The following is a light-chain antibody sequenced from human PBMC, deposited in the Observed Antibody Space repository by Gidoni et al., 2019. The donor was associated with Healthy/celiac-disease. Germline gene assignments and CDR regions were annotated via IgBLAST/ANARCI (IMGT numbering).Light chain of an antibody. Sequence: EIVFTQSPGTLSLSPEERATLSCRASQSVSSSYLAWYQQKPGQAPRLLIYGASSRATGIPDRFSGSGSGTDFSLTISRLEPEDFAVYYCQQYGSSPYTFGQGTKLEIK. V-gene: IGKV3-20*01. J-gene: IGKJ2*01. CDR1: QSVSSSY. CDR3: QQYGSSPYT. CDR2: GAS.